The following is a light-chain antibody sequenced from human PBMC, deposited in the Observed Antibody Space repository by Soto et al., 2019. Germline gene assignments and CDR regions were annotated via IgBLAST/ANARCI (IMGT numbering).Light chain of an antibody. CDR1: QSVSNW. CDR3: QQYNTYWT. J-gene: IGKJ1*01. V-gene: IGKV1-5*01. Sequence: DIQMTQTPSTLSASVGERVTSTCRASQSVSNWLAWYQQKPGKAPKLLIYDVSSLESGVPSRFSGSGSGTEFTLTISSLQPDDFATYYCQQYNTYWTFGQGTKV. CDR2: DVS.